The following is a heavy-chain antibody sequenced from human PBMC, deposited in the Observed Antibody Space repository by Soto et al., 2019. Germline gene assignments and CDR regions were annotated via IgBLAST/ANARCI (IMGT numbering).Heavy chain of an antibody. Sequence: AASVKVSFKASGGTFSSYAISWVRQAPGQGLEWMGGIIPIFGTANYAQKFQGRVTITADESTSAAYMELSSLRSEDTAVYYCARTYSSSWYDWGQGTLVTVSS. D-gene: IGHD6-13*01. V-gene: IGHV1-69*13. J-gene: IGHJ4*02. CDR1: GGTFSSYA. CDR3: ARTYSSSWYD. CDR2: IIPIFGTA.